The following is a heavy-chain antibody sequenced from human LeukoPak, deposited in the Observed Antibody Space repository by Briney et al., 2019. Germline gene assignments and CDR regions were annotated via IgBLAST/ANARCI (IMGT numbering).Heavy chain of an antibody. Sequence: GGSLRLSCAASGFTFSSYTMNWVRQAPGKGLEWVSRISSRSSNIYYADSVKGRFTISRDNAKNSLYLQMNSLRAEDTAVYYCARSLPGARWFDPWGQGTLVTVSS. CDR3: ARSLPGARWFDP. J-gene: IGHJ5*02. CDR1: GFTFSSYT. V-gene: IGHV3-21*01. CDR2: ISSRSSNI.